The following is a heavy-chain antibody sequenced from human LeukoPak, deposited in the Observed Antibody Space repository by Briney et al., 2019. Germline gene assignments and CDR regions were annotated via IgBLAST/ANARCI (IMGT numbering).Heavy chain of an antibody. CDR3: ARKNNFWSGHPFDY. CDR1: GYIFTDYY. J-gene: IGHJ4*02. D-gene: IGHD3-3*01. CDR2: INPKSGDT. V-gene: IGHV1-2*02. Sequence: ASVKVSCKASGYIFTDYYMHWVRQAPGHGLECMGWINPKSGDTNYAQRFQDRVTMTRDASINTAYMELSSLRGDDTAVYYCARKNNFWSGHPFDYRGQGTLVTVSS.